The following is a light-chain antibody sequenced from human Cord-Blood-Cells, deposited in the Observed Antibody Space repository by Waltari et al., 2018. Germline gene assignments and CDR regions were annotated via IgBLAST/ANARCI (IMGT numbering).Light chain of an antibody. V-gene: IGLV2-14*01. CDR3: SSYTSSSTLVV. CDR2: DVS. Sequence: QFSRTQPPSVSRSPGPSLTIPCTGTSRDGCGYTEVSWYQQHPGKAPKRMIYDVSNRPSGVSNRFSGSKSGNTASLTISGLQAEDEADYYCSSYTSSSTLVVFGGGTKLTVL. CDR1: SRDGCGYTE. J-gene: IGLJ2*01.